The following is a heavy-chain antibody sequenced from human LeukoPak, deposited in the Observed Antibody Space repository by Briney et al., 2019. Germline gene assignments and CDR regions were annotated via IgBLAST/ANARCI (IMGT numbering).Heavy chain of an antibody. Sequence: GGPLRLSCAASGFTSSNAWMSWVRQAPGKGLEWVANIKQDGSEKYYVDSVKGRFTISRDNAKNSLYLQMNSLRPDDTALYYCSTDPRLLIYWGHGTLVTVSS. D-gene: IGHD2-8*01. CDR3: STDPRLLIY. CDR1: GFTSSNAW. J-gene: IGHJ4*01. V-gene: IGHV3-7*03. CDR2: IKQDGSEK.